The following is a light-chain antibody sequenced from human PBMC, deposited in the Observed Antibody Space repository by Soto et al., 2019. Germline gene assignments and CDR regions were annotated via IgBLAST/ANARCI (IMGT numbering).Light chain of an antibody. J-gene: IGKJ4*01. CDR2: AAS. V-gene: IGKV1-17*01. Sequence: DIQMTQSPSSLSASVGDRVTITCRASQGIRNYLGWYQQKPGKAPKRLIYAASRLQSGVPSRFSGSGSGTEFTLTISSLQPEDFATYYCLQYNSYPHTFGGGTKVEIK. CDR3: LQYNSYPHT. CDR1: QGIRNY.